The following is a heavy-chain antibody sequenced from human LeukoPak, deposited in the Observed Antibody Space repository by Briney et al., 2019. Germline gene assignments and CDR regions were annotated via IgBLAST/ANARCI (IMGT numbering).Heavy chain of an antibody. J-gene: IGHJ2*01. CDR3: AKLRCINGVCPYWYFDL. Sequence: RGSLRLSCVVSGFTFSNYAMHWVRQAPGKGLEWVAIISHDGTNKYYADSMKGRFTISRDNSKNTVYLQMNSVRAEDTAVYYCAKLRCINGVCPYWYFDLWGRGTLVTVSS. V-gene: IGHV3-30-3*02. CDR1: GFTFSNYA. CDR2: ISHDGTNK. D-gene: IGHD2-8*01.